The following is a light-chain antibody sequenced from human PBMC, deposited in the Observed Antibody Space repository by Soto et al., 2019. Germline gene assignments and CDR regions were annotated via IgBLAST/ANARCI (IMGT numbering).Light chain of an antibody. Sequence: QAVVTQPPSASGTPGQRVTISCSGSSSNIGSNTINWYQQLQGTAPKLLIYTNNHRPSGVPDRFSGSKSGTSASLAISGLQSEDEADYYCAAWDDSLNGVVFGGGTKLTVL. CDR1: SSNIGSNT. V-gene: IGLV1-44*01. CDR3: AAWDDSLNGVV. CDR2: TNN. J-gene: IGLJ2*01.